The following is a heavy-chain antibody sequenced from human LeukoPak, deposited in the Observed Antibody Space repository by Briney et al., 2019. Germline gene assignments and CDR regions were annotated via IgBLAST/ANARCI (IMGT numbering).Heavy chain of an antibody. J-gene: IGHJ4*02. CDR3: AKDSARMIVVVIIDY. D-gene: IGHD3-22*01. CDR1: GFTFSSYA. Sequence: PGLSLRLSCAASGFTFSSYAMSWFHHAPAKGLDLVSAISGSGGSTYYADSVKGRFTISRDNSKNTLYLQMNSLRAEDTAVYYCAKDSARMIVVVIIDYWGQGTLVTVSS. V-gene: IGHV3-23*01. CDR2: ISGSGGST.